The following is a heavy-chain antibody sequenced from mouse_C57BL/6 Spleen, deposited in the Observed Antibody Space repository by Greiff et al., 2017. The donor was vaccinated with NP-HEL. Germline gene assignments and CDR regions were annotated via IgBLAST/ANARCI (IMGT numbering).Heavy chain of an antibody. D-gene: IGHD2-5*01. CDR2: IWWDDDK. CDR3: ALSNSEYFDY. CDR1: GFSLSTFGMG. J-gene: IGHJ2*01. V-gene: IGHV8-8*01. Sequence: QVTLKESGPGILQPSQTLSLTCSFSGFSLSTFGMGVGWIRQPSGKGLEWLAHIWWDDDKYYNPALKSRLTISKDTSKNQVFLNISNVDTADTATYYCALSNSEYFDYWGQGTTLTVSS.